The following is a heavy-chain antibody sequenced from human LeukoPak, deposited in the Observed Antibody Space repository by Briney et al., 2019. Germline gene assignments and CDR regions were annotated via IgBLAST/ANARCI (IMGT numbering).Heavy chain of an antibody. J-gene: IGHJ6*03. Sequence: PGGSLRLSCAASGLTFSSYGMSWVRQAPGKGLEWVGFIRSKAYGGTTEYAASVKGRFTISRDDSKSIAYLQMNSLRAEDTAVYYCARGGRVGYYYMDVWGKGTTVTVSS. CDR3: ARGGRVGYYYMDV. V-gene: IGHV3-71*01. D-gene: IGHD1-26*01. CDR2: IRSKAYGGTT. CDR1: GLTFSSYG.